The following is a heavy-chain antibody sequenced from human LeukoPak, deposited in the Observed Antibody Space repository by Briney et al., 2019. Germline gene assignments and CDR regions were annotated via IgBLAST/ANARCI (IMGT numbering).Heavy chain of an antibody. CDR2: IYTSGST. D-gene: IGHD6-19*01. V-gene: IGHV4-4*07. CDR3: ARESSGWSGYYYGMDV. J-gene: IGHJ6*02. CDR1: GGSISSYY. Sequence: SETLSLTCTVSGGSISSYYWSWIRQPAGKGLEWIGRIYTSGSTNYNPSLKSRVTMSVDTSKNQFSLKLSSVTAADTAVYYCARESSGWSGYYYGMDVWGQGTTATVSS.